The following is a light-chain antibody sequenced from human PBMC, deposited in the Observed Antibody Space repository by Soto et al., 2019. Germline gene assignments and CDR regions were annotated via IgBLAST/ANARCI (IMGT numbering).Light chain of an antibody. CDR3: QQSYRTPPLT. Sequence: DSQMTQSPSSLYASVGDRVTITCRASQSISSYLNWYQQKPGKAPKLLIYAASSLQSGVPSRFSGSGSGTDFTLTISSLQPEDFATYYCQQSYRTPPLTFGGGTKVEIK. CDR2: AAS. J-gene: IGKJ4*01. V-gene: IGKV1-39*01. CDR1: QSISSY.